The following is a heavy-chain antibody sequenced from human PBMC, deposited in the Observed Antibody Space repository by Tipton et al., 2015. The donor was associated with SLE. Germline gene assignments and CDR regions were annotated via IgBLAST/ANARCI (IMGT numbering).Heavy chain of an antibody. CDR3: AGRGGREYGGGKDAFDI. CDR1: EYSFTRYW. CDR2: IYPGDSET. V-gene: IGHV5-51*03. D-gene: IGHD4-23*01. J-gene: IGHJ3*02. Sequence: QLVQSGAEVKKPGESLKISCKASEYSFTRYWIGWVRQMPGKGLEWIGIIYPGDSETRYSPPFHGPVTMSVAKSINTASLQWTSLRASGTARYYCAGRGGREYGGGKDAFDIWGLGAMVTVSS.